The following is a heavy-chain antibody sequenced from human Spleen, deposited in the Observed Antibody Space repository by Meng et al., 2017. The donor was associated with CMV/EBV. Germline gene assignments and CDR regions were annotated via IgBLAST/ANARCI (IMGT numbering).Heavy chain of an antibody. CDR3: ARQGGFGEPNWFDP. Sequence: GGSLRLSCAASTFTVSSHYMSWVRQAPGKGLEWVSIIYSDGTAYYADSVKGRFTISRENSKNPVYLQRNRLRVDDTAVYYCARQGGFGEPNWFDPWGQGTLVTVSS. V-gene: IGHV3-53*01. CDR1: TFTVSSHY. D-gene: IGHD3-10*01. CDR2: IYSDGTA. J-gene: IGHJ5*02.